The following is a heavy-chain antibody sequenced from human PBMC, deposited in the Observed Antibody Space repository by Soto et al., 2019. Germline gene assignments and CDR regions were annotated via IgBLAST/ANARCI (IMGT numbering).Heavy chain of an antibody. D-gene: IGHD2-21*02. CDR2: ISGRAGTI. CDR1: GLTFHTYA. Sequence: LTLSCAATGLTFHTYAITWFRQAPGKGLEWVASISGRAGTINYADSLKGRFNNTRDSSTNTMYLPMNSMTSENTAVYTITKVYIVRGTAIRPDDNFDVWGRGTMVTVSS. J-gene: IGHJ3*01. CDR3: TKVYIVRGTAIRPDDNFDV. V-gene: IGHV3-23*01.